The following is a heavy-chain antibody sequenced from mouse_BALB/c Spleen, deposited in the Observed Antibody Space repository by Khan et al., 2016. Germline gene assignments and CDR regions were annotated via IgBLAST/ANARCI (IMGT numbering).Heavy chain of an antibody. CDR1: GYTFTDYS. CDR2: INTETGEP. CDR3: AREENDYPYYFDY. V-gene: IGHV9-2-1*01. Sequence: QIQLVQSGPELKKPGETVKISCKASGYTFTDYSMHWVKQAPGKGLKWMGWINTETGEPTYADDFKGRFAFSLETSASTAYLQINNLKNEDTATYFCAREENDYPYYFDYWGQGTTLTVSS. D-gene: IGHD2-4*01. J-gene: IGHJ2*01.